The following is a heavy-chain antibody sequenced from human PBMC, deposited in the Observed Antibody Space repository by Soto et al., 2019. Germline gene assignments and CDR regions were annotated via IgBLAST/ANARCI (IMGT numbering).Heavy chain of an antibody. Sequence: SETLSLTCAVSGYSISSGYYWGWIRQPPGKGLEWIGSIYRSGNTYYNPSLKSRVTLSVDTSKNQFSLKLSSVTAADTAVYSCARAYYYEVAGWFDPWGPGTLVTVSS. CDR3: ARAYYYEVAGWFDP. D-gene: IGHD3-22*01. CDR1: GYSISSGYY. J-gene: IGHJ5*02. CDR2: IYRSGNT. V-gene: IGHV4-38-2*01.